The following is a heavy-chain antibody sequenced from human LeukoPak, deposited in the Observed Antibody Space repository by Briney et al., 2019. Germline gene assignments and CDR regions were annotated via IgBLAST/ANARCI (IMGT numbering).Heavy chain of an antibody. CDR1: GASFSGFY. V-gene: IGHV4-34*01. Sequence: SETLSLTCAVYGASFSGFYWSWFRQPPGKGLEWIGEINHSGSTNYNPSLKSRVTISIDTSKNQFSLILSSVTAADTAVYYCARGLSDVYWGQGTLVTVSS. CDR2: INHSGST. J-gene: IGHJ4*02. CDR3: ARGLSDVY.